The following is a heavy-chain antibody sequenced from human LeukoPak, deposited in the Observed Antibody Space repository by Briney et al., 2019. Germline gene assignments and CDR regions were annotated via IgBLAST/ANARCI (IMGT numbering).Heavy chain of an antibody. CDR3: ARGSVVVVAATDYFDY. CDR2: IYYSGST. V-gene: IGHV4-39*01. J-gene: IGHJ4*02. Sequence: SETLSLTCTVSGGSISSSSYYWGWIRQPPGKGLEWIGSIYYSGSTYYNPSLKSRVTISVDTSKNQFSLKLSSVTAADTAVYYCARGSVVVVAATDYFDYWGQGTLVTVSS. D-gene: IGHD2-15*01. CDR1: GGSISSSSYY.